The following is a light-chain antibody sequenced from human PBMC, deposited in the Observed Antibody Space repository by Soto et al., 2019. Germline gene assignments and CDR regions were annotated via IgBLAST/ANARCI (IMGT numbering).Light chain of an antibody. Sequence: DIQMTQSPSTLSASVGDRVPITCRASQSISSWLAWYQQKPGKAPKFLIYDASNLESGVPSRFSGSGSGTEFTLTISSLQPDDFATYYCQQYSSYWTFGQGTKVDI. CDR1: QSISSW. J-gene: IGKJ1*01. CDR2: DAS. V-gene: IGKV1-5*01. CDR3: QQYSSYWT.